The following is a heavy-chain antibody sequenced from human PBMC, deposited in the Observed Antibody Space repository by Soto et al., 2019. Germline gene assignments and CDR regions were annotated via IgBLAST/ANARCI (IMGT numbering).Heavy chain of an antibody. D-gene: IGHD3-10*01. Sequence: SETLSLTCAVYGGSFSGYYWSWIRQPPGKGLEWIGEINHSGSTNYNPSLKSRVTISVDTSKNQFSLKLSSVTAADTAVYYCARGQGGSGSSGYYGMDVWGQGTTVTVSS. V-gene: IGHV4-34*01. J-gene: IGHJ6*02. CDR3: ARGQGGSGSSGYYGMDV. CDR1: GGSFSGYY. CDR2: INHSGST.